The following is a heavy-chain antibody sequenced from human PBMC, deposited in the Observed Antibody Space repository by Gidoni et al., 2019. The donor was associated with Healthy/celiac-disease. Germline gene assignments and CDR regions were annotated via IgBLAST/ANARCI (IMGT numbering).Heavy chain of an antibody. CDR1: GGSFSGYY. Sequence: QVQLQQWGAGLLKPSETLSLTCAVYGGSFSGYYWSWIRQPPGKGLEWIGEINHSGSTNYNPSLKSRVTISVDTSKNQFSLKLSSVTAADTAVYYCARARTIFGVVTDWGQGTLVTVSS. V-gene: IGHV4-34*01. CDR3: ARARTIFGVVTD. J-gene: IGHJ4*02. CDR2: INHSGST. D-gene: IGHD3-3*01.